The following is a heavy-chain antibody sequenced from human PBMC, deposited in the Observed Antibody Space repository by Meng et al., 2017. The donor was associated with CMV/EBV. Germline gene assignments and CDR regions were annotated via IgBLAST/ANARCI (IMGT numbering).Heavy chain of an antibody. CDR1: GGSIGSSSYY. CDR3: ARQGGASPTTGVF. J-gene: IGHJ4*02. CDR2: LYYTGST. Sequence: SETLSLTCTVSGGSIGSSSYYWGWVRQPPGQGFEWIVSLYYTGSTYYNTSLGSRVTMSVDTSRNQFSLKLSSVTAADTAVYYCARQGGASPTTGVFWGPGILVTVSS. V-gene: IGHV4-39*01. D-gene: IGHD1-26*01.